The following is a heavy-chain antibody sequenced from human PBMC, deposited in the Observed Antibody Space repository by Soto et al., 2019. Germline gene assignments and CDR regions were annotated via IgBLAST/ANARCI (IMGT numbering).Heavy chain of an antibody. J-gene: IGHJ6*02. D-gene: IGHD3-16*01. Sequence: GVSVKVFCKASGGTFSSYAISWVRQAPGQGLEWMGGIIPIFGTANYAQKFQGRVTITADESTSTAYMELSSLRSEDTAVYYCARGEGSSNYAGYYYYYYGMDVWGQGTTVTVSS. CDR1: GGTFSSYA. CDR2: IIPIFGTA. CDR3: ARGEGSSNYAGYYYYYYGMDV. V-gene: IGHV1-69*13.